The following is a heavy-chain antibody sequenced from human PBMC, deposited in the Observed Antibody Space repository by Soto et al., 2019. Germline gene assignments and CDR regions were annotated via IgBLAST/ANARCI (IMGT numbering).Heavy chain of an antibody. Sequence: PGGSLRLSCAASGFTFSSYGMHWVRQAPGKGLEWVAVISYDGSNKYYADSVKGRFTISRDNSKNTLYLQMNSLRAEDTAVYYCAKDLVGATQGQFYYYYGMDVWGQGTTVTVSS. CDR3: AKDLVGATQGQFYYYYGMDV. J-gene: IGHJ6*02. CDR2: ISYDGSNK. CDR1: GFTFSSYG. V-gene: IGHV3-30*18. D-gene: IGHD1-26*01.